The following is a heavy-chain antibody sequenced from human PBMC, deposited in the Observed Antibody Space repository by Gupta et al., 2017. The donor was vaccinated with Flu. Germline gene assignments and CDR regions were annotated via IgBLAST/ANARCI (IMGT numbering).Heavy chain of an antibody. J-gene: IGHJ4*02. CDR1: VLPCGDYA. V-gene: IGHV3-49*04. Sequence: EVQLVESGGGLVQPGRSLRLSCTASVLPCGDYAMSWVRQAPGTGLEWVGFIRSKEYGGTTEYAASVKGRFTISRDDSKSIAYLQMNSLKTEDTAVYYCTSGDYVRSVPVWGQGTLVTVSS. CDR3: TSGDYVRSVPV. D-gene: IGHD4-17*01. CDR2: IRSKEYGGTT.